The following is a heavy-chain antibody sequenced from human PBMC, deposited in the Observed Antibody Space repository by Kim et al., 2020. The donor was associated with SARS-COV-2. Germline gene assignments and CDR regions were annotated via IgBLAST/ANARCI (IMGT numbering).Heavy chain of an antibody. J-gene: IGHJ4*02. CDR3: AREVVPAAHLDY. D-gene: IGHD2-2*01. V-gene: IGHV1-69*13. CDR1: GGTFSSYA. CDR2: IIPIFGTT. Sequence: SVKVSCKASGGTFSSYAISGVRQAPGQGLEWMGGIIPIFGTTNYAQKFQGRVTITADESTSTAYMELSSLRSEDTAVYYCAREVVPAAHLDYWGQGTLV.